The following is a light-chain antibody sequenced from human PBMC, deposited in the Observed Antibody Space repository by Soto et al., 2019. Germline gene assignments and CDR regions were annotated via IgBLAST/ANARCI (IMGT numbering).Light chain of an antibody. CDR3: AAWDDSLSGSYV. Sequence: QFVLTQPPSAAWTPGQRVTISCSGSSSNIGSNYVYWYQQLPGTAPKLLIYRNNQRPSGVPDRFSGSKSGTSASLAISGLRSEDEADYYCAAWDDSLSGSYVFGTGTKVTVL. CDR2: RNN. V-gene: IGLV1-47*01. CDR1: SSNIGSNY. J-gene: IGLJ1*01.